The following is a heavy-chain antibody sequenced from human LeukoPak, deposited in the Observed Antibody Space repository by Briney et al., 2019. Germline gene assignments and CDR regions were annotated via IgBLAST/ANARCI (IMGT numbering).Heavy chain of an antibody. J-gene: IGHJ5*02. Sequence: ASVKVSCKASGYTFTSYGISWVRQAPGQGLEWMGWISAYNGNTNYAQKLQGRVTMTTDTSTSTAYMELRSLRSDDTAVYYCAGDPNYGSGSYTNWFDPWGQGTLVTVSS. CDR2: ISAYNGNT. CDR3: AGDPNYGSGSYTNWFDP. D-gene: IGHD3-10*01. V-gene: IGHV1-18*01. CDR1: GYTFTSYG.